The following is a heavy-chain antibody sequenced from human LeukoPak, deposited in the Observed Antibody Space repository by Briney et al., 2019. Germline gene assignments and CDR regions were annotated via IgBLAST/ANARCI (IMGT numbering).Heavy chain of an antibody. D-gene: IGHD2-15*01. Sequence: ASVKVSCKASGYTFTGYYMHWVRQAPGQGLEWMGRINPNSGGTNYAQKFQGRVTMTRDTSISTAYMELSRLRSDDTAVYYCARQRVVVVVAAHIPAQGYYYGMDVWGQGTTVTVSS. CDR3: ARQRVVVVVAAHIPAQGYYYGMDV. V-gene: IGHV1-2*06. CDR2: INPNSGGT. J-gene: IGHJ6*02. CDR1: GYTFTGYY.